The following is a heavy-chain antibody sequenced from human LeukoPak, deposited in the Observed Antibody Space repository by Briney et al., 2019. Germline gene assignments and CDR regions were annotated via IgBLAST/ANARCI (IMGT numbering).Heavy chain of an antibody. CDR1: GFTFSSYA. V-gene: IGHV3-30*02. CDR3: AKEGSDDFWSGYSMSPIDY. D-gene: IGHD3-3*01. Sequence: HPGGSLRLSCAASGFTFSSYAMHWVRQAPGKGLEWVAFIRYDGSNKYYADSVKGRFTISRDNSKNTLYLQMNSLRAEDTAVYYCAKEGSDDFWSGYSMSPIDYWGQGTLVTVSS. J-gene: IGHJ4*02. CDR2: IRYDGSNK.